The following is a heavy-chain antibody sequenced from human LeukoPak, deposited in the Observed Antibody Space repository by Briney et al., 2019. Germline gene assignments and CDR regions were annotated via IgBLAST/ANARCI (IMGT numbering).Heavy chain of an antibody. CDR1: GGSISSYY. CDR3: ARGTEADGTFMFDF. J-gene: IGHJ4*02. D-gene: IGHD5-24*01. CDR2: IYYSGST. Sequence: SETLSLTCTVSGGSISSYYWSWIRQPPGKGLEWIGYIYYSGSTNYNPSLKSRVTISVDTSKKQFSLKLDSVTAADTAVYYCARGTEADGTFMFDFWGQGTLVTVSS. V-gene: IGHV4-59*12.